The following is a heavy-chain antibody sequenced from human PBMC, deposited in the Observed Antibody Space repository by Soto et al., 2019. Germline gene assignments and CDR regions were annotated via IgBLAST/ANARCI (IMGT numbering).Heavy chain of an antibody. D-gene: IGHD3-3*01. CDR1: GGSISSSSYY. V-gene: IGHV4-39*01. Sequence: SETLSLTCTVSGGSISSSSYYWGWIRQPPGKGLEWVGSVYYAGSTYYYPPLKSRVTISVDTSKNQFSLKLSSVTAADTAVYYCARLFIWSGIYFFDYWGQGTLVTVSS. CDR3: ARLFIWSGIYFFDY. J-gene: IGHJ4*02. CDR2: VYYAGST.